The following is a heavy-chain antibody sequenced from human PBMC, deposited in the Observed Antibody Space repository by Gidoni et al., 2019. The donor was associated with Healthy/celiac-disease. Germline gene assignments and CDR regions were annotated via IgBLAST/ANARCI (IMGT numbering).Heavy chain of an antibody. D-gene: IGHD3-22*01. CDR3: TTSSRVVTKTKTHDY. J-gene: IGHJ4*02. CDR2: IKRKADGWTT. CDR1: GLTFSNAW. Sequence: EVQLVESGGGLVQPGGSLRLSCAASGLTFSNAWMNWVRQAQGKGLEWVGRIKRKADGWTTDYAAPVKGRFTISRDDSKNTLYLQMNSLKTEDTAVYYCTTSSRVVTKTKTHDYWGQGTLVTVSS. V-gene: IGHV3-15*07.